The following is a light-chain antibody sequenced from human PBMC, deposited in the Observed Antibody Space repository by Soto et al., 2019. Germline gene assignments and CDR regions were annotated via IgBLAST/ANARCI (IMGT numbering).Light chain of an antibody. V-gene: IGKV3-15*01. CDR2: GAS. J-gene: IGKJ4*01. CDR1: QSVSNN. Sequence: EIVMTQSPATLSVSPGERVTLSCRASQSVSNNLVWYQQKPGQAPRLLIYGASTRATAIPARFSGSGSGTDFTLTISSLQSEDFAVYYCQQYHNWPPLTFGGGTKVDIK. CDR3: QQYHNWPPLT.